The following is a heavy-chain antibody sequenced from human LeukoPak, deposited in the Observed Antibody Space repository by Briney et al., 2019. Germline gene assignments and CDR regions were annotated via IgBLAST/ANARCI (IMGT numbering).Heavy chain of an antibody. CDR2: ISGGGVTT. Sequence: HASETLSLTCTVSGASINKYYWSWIRQAPGKGLEWVSGISGGGVTTYYADSVKGRFTISRDNSKNTLYLQMNSLRADDTAIYYCARNQQLGGHSYYYYGMDVWGQGTTVTISS. CDR3: ARNQQLGGHSYYYYGMDV. CDR1: GASINKYY. V-gene: IGHV3-23*01. D-gene: IGHD3-16*01. J-gene: IGHJ6*02.